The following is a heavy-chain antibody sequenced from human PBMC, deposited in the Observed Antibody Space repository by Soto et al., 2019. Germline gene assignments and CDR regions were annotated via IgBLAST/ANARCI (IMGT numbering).Heavy chain of an antibody. V-gene: IGHV1-69*06. D-gene: IGHD3-16*01. CDR2: IVPRFGSP. J-gene: IGHJ6*02. Sequence: QVQLVQSGAEMRKPGSSLRVSCKASGGTFSDYAFSWVRQAPGQGLEWMGGIVPRFGSPNYAQKFGGRVTITADTSSSTVYMALSSLRFADTAVYFCARDRIQLRLGKYSSNGMDVWGQGTTIIVSS. CDR1: GGTFSDYA. CDR3: ARDRIQLRLGKYSSNGMDV.